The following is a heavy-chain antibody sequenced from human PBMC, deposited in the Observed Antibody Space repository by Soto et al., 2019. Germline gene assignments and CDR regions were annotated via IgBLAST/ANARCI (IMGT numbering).Heavy chain of an antibody. D-gene: IGHD2-21*02. CDR2: IYWDDDK. V-gene: IGHV2-5*02. CDR1: AFSLSTGGVG. J-gene: IGHJ6*02. Sequence: GSGPTLVNPTQTLTLTCTVSAFSLSTGGVGVGWIRQPPGKALEWLALIYWDDDKRYSPSLRSRLTITKDTSKNQVVLTMTNMDPVDTATYYCIQSRCGGDCLQSYASYYYYGMDVWGQGTTVTVSS. CDR3: IQSRCGGDCLQSYASYYYYGMDV.